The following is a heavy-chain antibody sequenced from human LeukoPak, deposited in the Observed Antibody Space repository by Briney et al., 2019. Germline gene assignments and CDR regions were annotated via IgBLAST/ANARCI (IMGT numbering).Heavy chain of an antibody. CDR1: GASISSTTYY. CDR3: ARTNGRGNFDY. J-gene: IGHJ4*02. V-gene: IGHV4-39*01. CDR2: IYYSGST. D-gene: IGHD2-15*01. Sequence: SETLSLTCTVSGASISSTTYYWGWIRQPPGKGLEWLGSIYYSGSTYYNPSLKSRVTISVDTSKNQFSLKLSSVTAADTAVYYCARTNGRGNFDYWGQGILVTVSS.